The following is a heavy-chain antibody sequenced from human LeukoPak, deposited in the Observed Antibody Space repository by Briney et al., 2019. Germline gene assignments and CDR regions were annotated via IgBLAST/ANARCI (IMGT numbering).Heavy chain of an antibody. CDR3: ARSSSGWSPYYFDY. J-gene: IGHJ4*02. CDR2: INPNSGGT. V-gene: IGHV1-2*02. Sequence: ASVKVSCKASGYTFTGYYMHWVRQAPGQGPEWMGWINPNSGGTNYAQKFQGRVTMTRDTSISTAYMELSRLRSDDTAVYYCARSSSGWSPYYFDYWGQGTLVTVSS. D-gene: IGHD6-19*01. CDR1: GYTFTGYY.